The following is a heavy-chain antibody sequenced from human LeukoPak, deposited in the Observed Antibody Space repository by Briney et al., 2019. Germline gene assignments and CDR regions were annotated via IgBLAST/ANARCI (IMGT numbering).Heavy chain of an antibody. D-gene: IGHD6-13*01. CDR1: GFTLSSYG. J-gene: IGHJ6*02. V-gene: IGHV3-33*01. Sequence: GRSLRLSCAASGFTLSSYGMHWVRQAPGKGLEWVAVIWYDGSNKYYADSVKGRFTISRDNSKNTLYLQMNSLRAEDAAVYYCAREGSRIAPLSRYYYYGMDVWGQGTTVTVSS. CDR2: IWYDGSNK. CDR3: AREGSRIAPLSRYYYYGMDV.